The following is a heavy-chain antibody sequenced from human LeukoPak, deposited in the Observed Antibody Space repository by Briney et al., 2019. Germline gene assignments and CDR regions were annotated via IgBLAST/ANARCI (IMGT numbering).Heavy chain of an antibody. D-gene: IGHD5-12*01. V-gene: IGHV3-7*01. CDR1: GFTFTTYW. J-gene: IGHJ4*02. CDR3: ARGPSGYHNT. CDR2: IKQDGTEK. Sequence: GESLRLSCAASGFTFTTYWMSWVRQAPGKGLEWVANIKQDGTEKFYVDSVKGRFTISRDNSKNTLYIQMNSLRAEDTAVYYCARGPSGYHNTGGQGTLVTVSS.